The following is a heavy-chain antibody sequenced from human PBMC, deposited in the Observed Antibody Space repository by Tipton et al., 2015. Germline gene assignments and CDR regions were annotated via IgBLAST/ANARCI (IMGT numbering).Heavy chain of an antibody. D-gene: IGHD4-23*01. CDR3: ARARGRHGGLFDS. J-gene: IGHJ4*02. CDR2: IYYSGST. V-gene: IGHV4-59*01. CDR1: DGSISSYY. Sequence: LRLSCTVSDGSISSYYWSWIRQPPGKGLEWIGYIYYSGSTNYNPSPKSRVTISVDTSKTQFSLKMSSVTASDTAVYYCARARGRHGGLFDSWGQGILVTVSS.